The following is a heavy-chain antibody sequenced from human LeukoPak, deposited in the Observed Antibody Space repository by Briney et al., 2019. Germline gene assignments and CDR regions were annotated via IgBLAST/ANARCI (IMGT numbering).Heavy chain of an antibody. D-gene: IGHD6-19*01. CDR2: INHSGNT. CDR1: SGTFSGYY. V-gene: IGHV4-34*01. J-gene: IGHJ4*02. CDR3: ARPFLRFSSGWHFDY. Sequence: SETLSLTCAVYSGTFSGYYWSWIRQPPGKGLEWIGEINHSGNTNYNPSLKSRVTISIDTSKNQFSLKLSSVTAADTAIYYCARPFLRFSSGWHFDYWGQGILVTVSS.